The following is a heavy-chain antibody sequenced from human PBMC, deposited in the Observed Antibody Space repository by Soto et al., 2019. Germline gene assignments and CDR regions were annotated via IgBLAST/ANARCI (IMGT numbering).Heavy chain of an antibody. Sequence: QVQLQESGPGLVKPSETLSLTCSVSGDSISSYYWSWIRQPPGKGLEWIGYIYYSGSTKYNPSLNSRLTTSVDTSKNQFSLKLSSVTAADTAVYYCAKDVTVEGGYSYGFDYWGQGTLVTVSS. CDR1: GDSISSYY. J-gene: IGHJ4*02. CDR2: IYYSGST. CDR3: AKDVTVEGGYSYGFDY. V-gene: IGHV4-59*01. D-gene: IGHD5-18*01.